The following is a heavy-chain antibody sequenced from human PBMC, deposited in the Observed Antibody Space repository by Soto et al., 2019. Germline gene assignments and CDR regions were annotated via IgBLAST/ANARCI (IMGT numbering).Heavy chain of an antibody. V-gene: IGHV1-69*13. CDR1: GGTFSSYA. Sequence: GASVKVSCKASGGTFSSYAISWVRQAPGQGLEWMGGIIPIFGTANYAQKFQGRVTITADESTSTAYMELSSLRSEDTAVYYCAREEGTGTTGNAFDIWGQGTMVTVSS. CDR3: AREEGTGTTGNAFDI. CDR2: IIPIFGTA. D-gene: IGHD1-7*01. J-gene: IGHJ3*02.